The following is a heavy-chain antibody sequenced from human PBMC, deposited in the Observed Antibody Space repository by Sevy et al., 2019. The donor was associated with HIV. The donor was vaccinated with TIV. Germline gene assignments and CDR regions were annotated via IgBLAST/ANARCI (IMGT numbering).Heavy chain of an antibody. CDR2: IKQDGSEK. CDR1: GFTFSSYW. J-gene: IGHJ1*01. D-gene: IGHD3-16*01. CDR3: ASDRWGKEYFQH. Sequence: GGSLRLSCAASGFTFSSYWMSWVRQAPGKGLEWVANIKQDGSEKYCVDSVKGRFTISRDNAKNSLYLQMNSLRAEDTAVYYCASDRWGKEYFQHWGQGTLVTVSS. V-gene: IGHV3-7*01.